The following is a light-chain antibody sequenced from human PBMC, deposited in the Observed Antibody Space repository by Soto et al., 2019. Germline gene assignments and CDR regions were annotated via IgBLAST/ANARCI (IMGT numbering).Light chain of an antibody. CDR1: QSVSSN. CDR3: QQYKSWPPIT. V-gene: IGKV3-15*01. J-gene: IGKJ5*01. Sequence: EIVVTPSAATLSVSTGGRATLSCRASQSVSSNLAWYQQKPGQAPRLLLYGASTRATGVPPRFSGGGSGTEFTLTISSLQSEDSAIYFCQQYKSWPPITFAQGTRLEIK. CDR2: GAS.